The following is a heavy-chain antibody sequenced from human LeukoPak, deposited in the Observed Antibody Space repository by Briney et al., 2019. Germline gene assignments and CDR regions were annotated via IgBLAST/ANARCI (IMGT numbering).Heavy chain of an antibody. Sequence: PGGSLRLSCVASGFTFSSYWMSWVRQAPGKGLEWVANIKHDGTQNYYVDSVKGRFTISRDNAKNSSYLQMNSLRAEETAVYYCARLRPYSSDWYAYYGMDVWGQGTTVTVSS. CDR1: GFTFSSYW. D-gene: IGHD6-13*01. CDR3: ARLRPYSSDWYAYYGMDV. CDR2: IKHDGTQN. V-gene: IGHV3-7*04. J-gene: IGHJ6*02.